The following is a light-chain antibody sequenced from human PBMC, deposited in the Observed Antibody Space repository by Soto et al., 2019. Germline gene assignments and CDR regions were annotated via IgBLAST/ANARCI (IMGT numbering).Light chain of an antibody. Sequence: DIQMTQSPSTLSASVGGRVTVACRASQSISSWLAWYQQKPGKAPKLLIYDASSLESGVPSRFSGSGSGTDFTLTISSLQPEDFATYYCQQSYSTPITFGQGTRLEIK. CDR3: QQSYSTPIT. CDR2: DAS. CDR1: QSISSW. J-gene: IGKJ5*01. V-gene: IGKV1-5*01.